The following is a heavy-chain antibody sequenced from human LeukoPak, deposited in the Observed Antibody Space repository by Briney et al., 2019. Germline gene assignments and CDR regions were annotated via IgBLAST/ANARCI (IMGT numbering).Heavy chain of an antibody. V-gene: IGHV4-61*02. CDR3: ARDVGGYSSGYRPTELYWYFDL. J-gene: IGHJ2*01. D-gene: IGHD5-18*01. Sequence: SQTLSLTCTVSGGSISSGTYYWTWMRQPAGKGLEWIGRIYTSGSTNYNPSLKSRVTISVDTSKNQFYLKLSSVTASDTAVYYCARDVGGYSSGYRPTELYWYFDLWGRGTLVTVSS. CDR2: IYTSGST. CDR1: GGSISSGTYY.